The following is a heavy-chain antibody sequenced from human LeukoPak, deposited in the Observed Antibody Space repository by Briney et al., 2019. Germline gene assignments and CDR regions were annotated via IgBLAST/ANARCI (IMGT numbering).Heavy chain of an antibody. D-gene: IGHD3-10*01. CDR2: IYSSGST. J-gene: IGHJ5*02. CDR3: ARHPLGFGGSPFDP. CDR1: GGSISSYY. V-gene: IGHV4-4*07. Sequence: PSETLSLTCTVSGGSISSYYWSWVRQPAGKGLEWIGRIYSSGSTNYNPSLKSRVTMSVDTSKSQFSLNLSSVTAADTAVYYCARHPLGFGGSPFDPWGQGTLVTVSS.